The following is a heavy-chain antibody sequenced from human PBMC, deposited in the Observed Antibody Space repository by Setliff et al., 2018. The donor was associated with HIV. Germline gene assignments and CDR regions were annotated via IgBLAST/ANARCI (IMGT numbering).Heavy chain of an antibody. Sequence: SVKVSCKASGGTFGSYTISWVRQAPGQGLEWMGGIIPIFDTAKYAQKFQGRVTITADESTTTAYMELSSLRSEDTAVYYCARVRGRQPLLYVGYMDVWGKGTTVTVSS. J-gene: IGHJ6*03. CDR1: GGTFGSYT. D-gene: IGHD2-2*02. CDR2: IIPIFDTA. V-gene: IGHV1-69*13. CDR3: ARVRGRQPLLYVGYMDV.